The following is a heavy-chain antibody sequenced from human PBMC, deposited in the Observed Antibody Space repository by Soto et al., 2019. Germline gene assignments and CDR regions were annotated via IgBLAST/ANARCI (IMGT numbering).Heavy chain of an antibody. CDR2: IYWDDDQ. Sequence: QITLKESGPPLVRPAQTLTLTCAFSGFSLTTTSMGVAWIRQPPGKALEWLALIYWDDDQRYSPSLKGRLTISKDTSISRVVLTISNMTPEDTGTYFCEHAGDYDLLSFDHCGPGTLVTVSS. J-gene: IGHJ4*02. CDR3: EHAGDYDLLSFDH. D-gene: IGHD4-17*01. CDR1: GFSLTTTSMG. V-gene: IGHV2-5*02.